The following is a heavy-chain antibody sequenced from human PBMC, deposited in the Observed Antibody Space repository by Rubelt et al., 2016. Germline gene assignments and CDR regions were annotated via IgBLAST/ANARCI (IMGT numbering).Heavy chain of an antibody. V-gene: IGHV3-15*01. CDR2: IKSKTEGETT. J-gene: IGHJ3*02. Sequence: NVWMTWVRQAPGEGLEWVGRIKSKTEGETTDYAASVRGRFTISRDDSKSTLYLQMNSLKTEDTAVYYCATDSSGGWYSDAFDIWGQGTLVTVSS. CDR3: ATDSSGGWYSDAFDI. CDR1: NVW. D-gene: IGHD6-19*01.